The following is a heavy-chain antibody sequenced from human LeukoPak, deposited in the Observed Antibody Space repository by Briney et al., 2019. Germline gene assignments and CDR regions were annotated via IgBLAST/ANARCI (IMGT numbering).Heavy chain of an antibody. CDR1: GFTFSDYY. J-gene: IGHJ4*02. V-gene: IGHV3-11*04. D-gene: IGHD3-22*01. Sequence: KPGGSLRLSCAASGFTFSDYYMSWIRQAPGKGPEWISYISSYSSSIYYADSVKGRFTISRDNAKNSLYVQMNRLRDEDTAVYYCARASRSGYDYWGQGTLVTVSS. CDR2: ISSYSSSI. CDR3: ARASRSGYDY.